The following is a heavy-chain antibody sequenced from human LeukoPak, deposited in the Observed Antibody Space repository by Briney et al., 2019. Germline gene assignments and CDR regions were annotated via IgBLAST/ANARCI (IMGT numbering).Heavy chain of an antibody. D-gene: IGHD6-13*01. Sequence: PSETLSLTCTVSGGSISSYYWSWIRQPPGKGLEWIGYIYYSGSTNYNPSLKSRVTISVDTSKNQFSLKLSSVTAADTAVYYCARDASSSSWTGAWFNYWGQGTLVTVSS. V-gene: IGHV4-59*12. CDR3: ARDASSSSWTGAWFNY. J-gene: IGHJ4*02. CDR2: IYYSGST. CDR1: GGSISSYY.